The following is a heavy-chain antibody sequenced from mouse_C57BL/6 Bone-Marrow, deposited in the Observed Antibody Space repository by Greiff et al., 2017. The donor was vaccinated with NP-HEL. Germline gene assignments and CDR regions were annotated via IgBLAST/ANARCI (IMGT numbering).Heavy chain of an antibody. V-gene: IGHV1-81*01. CDR1: GYTFTSYG. Sequence: VQLQQSGAELARPGASVKLSCKASGYTFTSYGISWVKQRTGQGLEWIGEIYPRSGNTYYNEKFKGKATLTADKSSSTAYMELRSLTSEDSAVYFCARKDTTVVLHWYFDVWGTGTTVTVSS. CDR3: ARKDTTVVLHWYFDV. J-gene: IGHJ1*03. CDR2: IYPRSGNT. D-gene: IGHD1-1*01.